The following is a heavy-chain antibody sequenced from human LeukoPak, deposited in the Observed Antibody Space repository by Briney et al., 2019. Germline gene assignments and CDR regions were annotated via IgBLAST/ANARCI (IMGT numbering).Heavy chain of an antibody. CDR1: GFTFSYYS. V-gene: IGHV3-21*01. Sequence: GGSLRLSCAASGFTFSYYSMNWVRQAPGKGLEWVSSISSSSDYIYYADSVMGRFTISRDNAKNSLYLQMNSLRAEDTAVYYCGRGGFESGYAYKQWLACVDYWGQGTLVTVSS. D-gene: IGHD6-19*01. J-gene: IGHJ4*02. CDR2: ISSSSDYI. CDR3: GRGGFESGYAYKQWLACVDY.